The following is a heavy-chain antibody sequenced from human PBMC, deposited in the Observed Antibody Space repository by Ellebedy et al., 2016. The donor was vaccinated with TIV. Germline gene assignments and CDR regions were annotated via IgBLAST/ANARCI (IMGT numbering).Heavy chain of an antibody. V-gene: IGHV3-23*01. J-gene: IGHJ4*02. CDR2: ISGSGGST. Sequence: GGSLRLSCAAPGFTFSSYAMSWVRQAPGKGLEWVSAISGSGGSTYYADSVKGRFTISRDNSKNTLYLQMNSLRDEDTAVYYCARDGGIVVVPAATYFDYWGQGTLVTVSS. CDR1: GFTFSSYA. CDR3: ARDGGIVVVPAATYFDY. D-gene: IGHD2-2*01.